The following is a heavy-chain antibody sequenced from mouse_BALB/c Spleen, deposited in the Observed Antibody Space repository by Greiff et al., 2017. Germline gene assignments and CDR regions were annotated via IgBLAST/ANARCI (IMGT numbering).Heavy chain of an antibody. J-gene: IGHJ2*01. CDR3: ARDRCYYDYDEVYYFDY. V-gene: IGHV5-6-5*01. CDR2: ISSGGST. D-gene: IGHD2-4*01. Sequence: EVQLVESGGGLVKPGGSLKLSCAASGFTFSSYAMSWVRQTPEKRLEWVASISSGGSTYYPDSVKGRFTISRDNSRNILYLQMSSLRSKDTSMYYCARDRCYYDYDEVYYFDYWGQGTTVTVSS. CDR1: GFTFSSYA.